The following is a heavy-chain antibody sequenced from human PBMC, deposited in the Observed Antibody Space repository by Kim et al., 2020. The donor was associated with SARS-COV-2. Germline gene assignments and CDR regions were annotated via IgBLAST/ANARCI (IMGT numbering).Heavy chain of an antibody. CDR2: YTSGRT. J-gene: IGHJ4*02. Sequence: YTSGRTNYKPSLQSRVPMSVDMSKNQFSLKLSSVTAADTAVYYCASALGHWGQGTLVTVSS. CDR3: ASALGH. D-gene: IGHD3-16*02. V-gene: IGHV4-4*07.